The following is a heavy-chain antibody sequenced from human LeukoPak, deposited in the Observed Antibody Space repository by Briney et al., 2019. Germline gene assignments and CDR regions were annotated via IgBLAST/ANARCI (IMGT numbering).Heavy chain of an antibody. CDR3: ARDYGSGSYYAFDI. J-gene: IGHJ3*02. CDR1: GFSFDDYA. Sequence: GGSLRLSCAASGFSFDDYAMHWVRQAPGKGLEWVSGISWNSGIIGYADSVKGRFTISRDNAKNSLYLQMNSLRAEDTALYYCARDYGSGSYYAFDIWGQGTMVTVSS. D-gene: IGHD3-10*01. V-gene: IGHV3-9*01. CDR2: ISWNSGII.